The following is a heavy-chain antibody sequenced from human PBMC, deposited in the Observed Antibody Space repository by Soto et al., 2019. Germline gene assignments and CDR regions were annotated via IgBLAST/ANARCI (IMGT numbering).Heavy chain of an antibody. D-gene: IGHD3-3*01. CDR1: GFTFDDYT. V-gene: IGHV3-43*01. CDR2: ISWDGGST. J-gene: IGHJ4*02. CDR3: AKGTHLEYDFWSGYSDY. Sequence: GGSLRLSCAASGFTFDDYTMHWVRQAPGKGLEWVSLISWDGGSTYYADSVKGRFTISRDNSKNSLYLQMNSLRTEDTALYYCAKGTHLEYDFWSGYSDYWGQGTLVTVSS.